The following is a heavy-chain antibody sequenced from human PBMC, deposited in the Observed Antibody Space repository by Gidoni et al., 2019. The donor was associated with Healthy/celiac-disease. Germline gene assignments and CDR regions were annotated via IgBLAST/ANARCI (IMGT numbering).Heavy chain of an antibody. D-gene: IGHD2-21*02. CDR1: GFTFSSYA. V-gene: IGHV3-23*01. CDR2: SSGSGGST. CDR3: AKEGEAYCGGDCYPYYFDY. J-gene: IGHJ4*02. Sequence: EVQLLESGGGLVQPGGSLRLSCAASGFTFSSYAMSWVRQAPGKGLEWVSASSGSGGSTYYADSVKGRFTISRDKSKNTLYLQMNSLRAEDTAVYYCAKEGEAYCGGDCYPYYFDYWGQGTLVTVSS.